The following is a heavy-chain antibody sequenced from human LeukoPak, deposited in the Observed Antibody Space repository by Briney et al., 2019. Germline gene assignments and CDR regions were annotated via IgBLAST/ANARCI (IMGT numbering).Heavy chain of an antibody. Sequence: ASLKVSCKASGYSSSGYYMHWVRQAPGQGLEWMGWINPISSGTNYAQKFQDRVTMTSDSSISTAYMELSSLRSDDTAVYYCARDPYGGFDYWGQGTLVTVSS. CDR1: GYSSSGYY. CDR2: INPISSGT. D-gene: IGHD4-23*01. J-gene: IGHJ4*02. V-gene: IGHV1-2*02. CDR3: ARDPYGGFDY.